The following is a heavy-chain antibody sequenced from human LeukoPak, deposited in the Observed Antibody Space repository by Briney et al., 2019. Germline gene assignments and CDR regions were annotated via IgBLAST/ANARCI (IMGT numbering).Heavy chain of an antibody. D-gene: IGHD3-10*01. Sequence: GGSLRLSCAASGFSFSSYGMHWVRQAPGKGLEWVAAISYDGFNKYYGDSVKGRFTISRDNSKNTLYLQMNSLSAEVTAVYYCVKDYGSGTFGLDSWGQGTLVSVSS. J-gene: IGHJ5*01. CDR1: GFSFSSYG. CDR3: VKDYGSGTFGLDS. CDR2: ISYDGFNK. V-gene: IGHV3-30*18.